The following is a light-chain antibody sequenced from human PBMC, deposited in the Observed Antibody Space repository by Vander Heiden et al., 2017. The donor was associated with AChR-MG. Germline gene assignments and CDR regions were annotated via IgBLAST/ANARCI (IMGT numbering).Light chain of an antibody. J-gene: IGKJ1*01. Sequence: ETVMTQSPDTLTVSPGERATLSCRASQDIGTDLAWYQHKPGQGPRLLIYGASNRATGVPDRFSGGGSRTAFTLTINSLRSEDVALYYGQQYAKWPLWTFGQGTRV. CDR2: GAS. CDR1: QDIGTD. CDR3: QQYAKWPLWT. V-gene: IGKV3-15*01.